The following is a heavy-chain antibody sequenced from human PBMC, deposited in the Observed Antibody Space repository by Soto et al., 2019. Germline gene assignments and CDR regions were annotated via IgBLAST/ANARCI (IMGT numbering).Heavy chain of an antibody. CDR2: IYYSGST. D-gene: IGHD3-22*01. CDR1: GGSISSGGYY. J-gene: IGHJ4*02. Sequence: QVQLQESGPGLVKPSQTLSLTCTVSGGSISSGGYYWSWIRQHPGKGLEWIGYIYYSGSTYYNPSHNSRVTISVDTTKNQFSLKLSSVTAADTAVYYCARTLGSRYDFDYWGQGTLVTVSS. CDR3: ARTLGSRYDFDY. V-gene: IGHV4-31*03.